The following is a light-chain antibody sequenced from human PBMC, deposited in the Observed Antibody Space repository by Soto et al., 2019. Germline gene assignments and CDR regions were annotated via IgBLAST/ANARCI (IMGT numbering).Light chain of an antibody. V-gene: IGLV2-14*01. CDR1: SSDVGGYNY. Sequence: QSVLTRPASVSGSAGQSSTISCTGTSSDVGGYNYVSWYQQYPGRVPKLLIYKVSNRPSGVSNRFSGSKSGNTASLTISGLQAEDEADYFCTSPTPGSLYVFGTGTKVTVL. CDR2: KVS. CDR3: TSPTPGSLYV. J-gene: IGLJ1*01.